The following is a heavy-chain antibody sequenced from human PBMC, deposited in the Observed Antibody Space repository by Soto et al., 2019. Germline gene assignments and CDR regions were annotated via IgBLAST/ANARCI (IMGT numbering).Heavy chain of an antibody. V-gene: IGHV3-7*01. CDR2: ISRSRSEK. Sequence: GGSLRLSCAASGFTFSSYWMSWVRQAPGKGLEWVSYISRSRSEKYYADSVKGRFTISRDNAKNSLYLQMNSLRDEDTAVYYCARLHLAAGNYGMDVWGQGTTVTVSS. D-gene: IGHD6-13*01. CDR3: ARLHLAAGNYGMDV. CDR1: GFTFSSYW. J-gene: IGHJ6*02.